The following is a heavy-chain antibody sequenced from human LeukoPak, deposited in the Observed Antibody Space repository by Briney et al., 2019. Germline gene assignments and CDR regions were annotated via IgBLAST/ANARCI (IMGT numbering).Heavy chain of an antibody. Sequence: ASVKVSCKASGYTFTGYYMHWVRQAPGQGLEWMGWINPNSGGTNYAQKFQGRVTMTRDTSISTAYMELSRLRSDDTAVYYCARDIGYCSSTSCSSFDYWGQGTLLIVSS. J-gene: IGHJ4*02. D-gene: IGHD2-2*01. V-gene: IGHV1-2*02. CDR1: GYTFTGYY. CDR3: ARDIGYCSSTSCSSFDY. CDR2: INPNSGGT.